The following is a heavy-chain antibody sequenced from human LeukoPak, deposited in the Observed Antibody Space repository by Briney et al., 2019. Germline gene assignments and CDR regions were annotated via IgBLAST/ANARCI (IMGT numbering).Heavy chain of an antibody. V-gene: IGHV4-61*08. CDR1: SGSISSGGYY. J-gene: IGHJ4*02. Sequence: SETLSLTCTVSSGSISSGGYYWNWIRQPPGKGLEYIGYIYYSGSTNYNPSLKSRVTISVDTSKNQFSLKLRSVTAADTAVYYCARVDSSGWYVYYFDYWGQGTLVTVSS. D-gene: IGHD6-13*01. CDR3: ARVDSSGWYVYYFDY. CDR2: IYYSGST.